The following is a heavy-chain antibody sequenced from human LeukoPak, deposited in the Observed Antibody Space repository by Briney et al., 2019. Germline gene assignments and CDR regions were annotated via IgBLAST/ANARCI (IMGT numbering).Heavy chain of an antibody. V-gene: IGHV3-74*01. Sequence: GGSLRLSCAASGFTFSSDWVHWVRQAPGKGLLWVSRTNVDGSSTLYADSVKGRFTISRDNAKNTLYLQMNSLRAEHTAVYYCARAGIAAAGTKGGLDYWGQGTLVTVSS. J-gene: IGHJ4*02. CDR2: TNVDGSST. CDR1: GFTFSSDW. D-gene: IGHD6-13*01. CDR3: ARAGIAAAGTKGGLDY.